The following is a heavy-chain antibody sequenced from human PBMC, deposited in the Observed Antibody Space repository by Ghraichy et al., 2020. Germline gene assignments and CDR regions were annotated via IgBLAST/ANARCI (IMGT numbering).Heavy chain of an antibody. CDR3: ARDLRRDGYNTPGPRYYYYGMDV. J-gene: IGHJ6*02. Sequence: SETLSLTCSVYGGSFSGYYWSWILPPPGKGLEWIGEINHSGSTNYNPSLKSRVTISVDTSKNQFSLKLSSVTAADTAVYYCARDLRRDGYNTPGPRYYYYGMDVWGQGTTVTVSS. D-gene: IGHD5-24*01. CDR2: INHSGST. V-gene: IGHV4-34*01. CDR1: GGSFSGYY.